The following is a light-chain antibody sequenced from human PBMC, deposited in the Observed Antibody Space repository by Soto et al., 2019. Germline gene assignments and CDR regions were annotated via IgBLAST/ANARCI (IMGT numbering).Light chain of an antibody. CDR1: KSDIGAYVF. Sequence: QSALTQPASVSGSPGQSITISCTGTKSDIGAYVFVSWHQQHPGKAPKLIIYEISKWPSGVSDRFSGSKSGYTASLTISGLQPEDECHYYCSAFTTDSTVIFGGGAKLTVL. J-gene: IGLJ2*01. V-gene: IGLV2-14*01. CDR2: EIS. CDR3: SAFTTDSTVI.